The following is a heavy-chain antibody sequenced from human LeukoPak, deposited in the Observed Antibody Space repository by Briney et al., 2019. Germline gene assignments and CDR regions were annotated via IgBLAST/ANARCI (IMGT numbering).Heavy chain of an antibody. CDR3: ARDYYDSNGYLFDY. V-gene: IGHV3-23*01. J-gene: IGHJ4*02. D-gene: IGHD3-22*01. CDR2: ITGSGAFT. CDR1: GFTFIKYS. Sequence: PGGSLRLSCAASGFTFIKYSMTWVRQAPGKGLEWVSAITGSGAFTDYADSVKGRFTISRDNAKNSLYLLMNNLRTEDTALYYCARDYYDSNGYLFDYWGQGTLVTVSS.